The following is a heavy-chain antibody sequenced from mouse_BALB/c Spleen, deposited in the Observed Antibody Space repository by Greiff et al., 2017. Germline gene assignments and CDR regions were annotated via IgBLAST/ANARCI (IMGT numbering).Heavy chain of an antibody. CDR2: IRNKANGYTT. Sequence: EVKLMESGGGLVQPGGSLRLSCATSGFTFTDYYMSWVRQPPGKALEWLGFIRNKANGYTTEYSASVKGRFTISRDNSQSILYLQMNTLRAEDSATYYCARDGTTFDYWGQGTTLTVSS. D-gene: IGHD2-13*01. J-gene: IGHJ2*01. CDR3: ARDGTTFDY. CDR1: GFTFTDYY. V-gene: IGHV7-3*02.